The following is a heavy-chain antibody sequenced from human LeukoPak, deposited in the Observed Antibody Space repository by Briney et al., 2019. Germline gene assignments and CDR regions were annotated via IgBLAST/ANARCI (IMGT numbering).Heavy chain of an antibody. CDR2: ISSSSSYI. Sequence: GGSLTLFCAAAGFSFSSYSMNCVCHAPGEGFEWFASISSSSSYIYYADSVKGRFTISRDNAKNSLYLQMNSLRAEDTDVYYCARESNPNYYDIPFDYWGQGTLVTVSS. D-gene: IGHD3-22*01. J-gene: IGHJ4*02. V-gene: IGHV3-21*01. CDR1: GFSFSSYS. CDR3: ARESNPNYYDIPFDY.